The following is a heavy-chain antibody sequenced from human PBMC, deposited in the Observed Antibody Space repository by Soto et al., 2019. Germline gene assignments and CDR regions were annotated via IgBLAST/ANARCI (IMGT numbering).Heavy chain of an antibody. Sequence: QVQLVESGGGVVQPGRSLRLSCTASGFTFSSFAMHWVRQTPGQGLEWLAVISFDGSFKHYADSVKGRFTISRDSPRNTLYLQMISMRPEDTAVYYCARRWGSGCYDYWGQGTLVTVSS. CDR3: ARRWGSGCYDY. CDR1: GFTFSSFA. J-gene: IGHJ4*02. D-gene: IGHD2-15*01. CDR2: ISFDGSFK. V-gene: IGHV3-30*04.